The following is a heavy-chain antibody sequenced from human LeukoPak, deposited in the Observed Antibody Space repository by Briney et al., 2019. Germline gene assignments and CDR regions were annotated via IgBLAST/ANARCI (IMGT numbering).Heavy chain of an antibody. J-gene: IGHJ6*02. D-gene: IGHD5-18*01. CDR1: GFTFSNYW. V-gene: IGHV3-7*05. CDR3: ARVGAVDTAMADYYYYGMDV. CDR2: IKQDGSEK. Sequence: GGSLRLSCAASGFTFSNYWMSWVRQAPGKGLEWVANIKQDGSEKYYVDSVKGRFTISRDNAKNSLYLQMNSLRAEDTAVYYCARVGAVDTAMADYYYYGMDVWGQGTTVTVSS.